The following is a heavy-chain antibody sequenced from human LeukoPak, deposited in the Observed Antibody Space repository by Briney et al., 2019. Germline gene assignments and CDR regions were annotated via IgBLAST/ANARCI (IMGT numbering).Heavy chain of an antibody. Sequence: LSLTCAVYGGSFSGYYWSWIRQAPGKGLEWVSYISSSGSTIYYADSVKGRFTISRDNAKNSLYLQMNSLRAEDTAVYYCARAPYCSAGSCYHPTWFDYWGQGTLVTVSS. D-gene: IGHD2-15*01. CDR1: GGSFSGYY. J-gene: IGHJ4*02. CDR2: ISSSGSTI. CDR3: ARAPYCSAGSCYHPTWFDY. V-gene: IGHV3-11*01.